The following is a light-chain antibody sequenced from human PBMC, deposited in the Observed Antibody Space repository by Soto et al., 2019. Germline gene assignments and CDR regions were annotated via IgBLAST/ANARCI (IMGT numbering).Light chain of an antibody. Sequence: EIVMTQSPATLSVSPGERATLSCRASQSVRSNLAWYQQKPGQAPMLLISGASTRATGVPARFSGSGSGTEFTLTISSLQSEDFAVYYCQQYNNWPPLTFGGGTKVEIK. CDR2: GAS. J-gene: IGKJ4*01. CDR1: QSVRSN. CDR3: QQYNNWPPLT. V-gene: IGKV3-15*01.